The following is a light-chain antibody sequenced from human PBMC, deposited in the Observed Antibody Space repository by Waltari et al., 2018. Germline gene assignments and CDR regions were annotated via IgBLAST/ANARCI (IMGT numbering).Light chain of an antibody. J-gene: IGLJ3*02. CDR3: QAADINGLSWV. Sequence: SSELTQPPSVSVSPGQTARITCFGDALPNQYANWYQQKSGQAPVQIICKDSERPSEIPGRFSGSTSGTTVTLTISGVQAQDEADYYCQAADINGLSWVFGGGTKLTVL. V-gene: IGLV3-25*03. CDR1: ALPNQY. CDR2: KDS.